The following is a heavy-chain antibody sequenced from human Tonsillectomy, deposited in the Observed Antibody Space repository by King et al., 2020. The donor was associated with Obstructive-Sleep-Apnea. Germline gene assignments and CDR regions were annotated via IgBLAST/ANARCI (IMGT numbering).Heavy chain of an antibody. CDR3: ARVDCSSTSCYEGDYYYYGMDV. J-gene: IGHJ6*02. CDR2: IYHSGST. Sequence: QLQESGPGLVKPSETLSLTCTVSGYSISSGYYWGWIRQTPGKGLEWIGSIYHSGSTYYNPSLKSRVTISVDTSKNKFSLQLSSVTAADTAVYYCARVDCSSTSCYEGDYYYYGMDVWGQGTTVTVSS. V-gene: IGHV4-38-2*02. CDR1: GYSISSGYY. D-gene: IGHD2-2*01.